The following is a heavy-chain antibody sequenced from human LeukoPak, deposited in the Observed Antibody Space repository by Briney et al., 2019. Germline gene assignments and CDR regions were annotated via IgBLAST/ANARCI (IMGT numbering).Heavy chain of an antibody. D-gene: IGHD2/OR15-2a*01. Sequence: PGGSLTLLCAASRFTVSSNYINCVPRAPGRGREGGSLIYSGGTTYYADFVKGPFTISRANSKNTVHLQMNNLRAEDTAMYFCARRLYIVRGAFDIWGQGTMVTVSS. CDR3: ARRLYIVRGAFDI. CDR2: IYSGGTT. CDR1: RFTVSSNY. J-gene: IGHJ3*02. V-gene: IGHV3-53*01.